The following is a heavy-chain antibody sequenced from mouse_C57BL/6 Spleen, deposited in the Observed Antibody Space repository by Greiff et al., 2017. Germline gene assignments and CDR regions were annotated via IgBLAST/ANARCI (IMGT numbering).Heavy chain of an antibody. CDR2: IYPRDGST. V-gene: IGHV1-78*01. Sequence: QVQLKQSDAELVKPGASVKISCKVSGYTFTDHTIHWMKQRPEPGLEWIGYIYPRDGSTKYNEKFKGKATLTADKSSSTAYMQLNSLTSEDSAVYFCARGSVYYYGSSYDFDYWGQGTTLTVSS. J-gene: IGHJ2*01. CDR3: ARGSVYYYGSSYDFDY. CDR1: GYTFTDHT. D-gene: IGHD1-1*01.